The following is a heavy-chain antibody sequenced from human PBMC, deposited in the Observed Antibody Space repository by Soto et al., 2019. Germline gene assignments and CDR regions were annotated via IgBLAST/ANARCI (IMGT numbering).Heavy chain of an antibody. CDR2: IYYSGST. CDR1: GGSISSYY. Sequence: SETLSLTCTVSGGSISSYYWSWIRQPPGKGLEWIGYIYYSGSTNYNPSLKSRVTISVDTSKNQFSLKLSSVTAADTAVYYCARTGVPAAVNYYYYYYMDVWGKGTTVTVSS. J-gene: IGHJ6*03. D-gene: IGHD2-2*01. V-gene: IGHV4-59*01. CDR3: ARTGVPAAVNYYYYYYMDV.